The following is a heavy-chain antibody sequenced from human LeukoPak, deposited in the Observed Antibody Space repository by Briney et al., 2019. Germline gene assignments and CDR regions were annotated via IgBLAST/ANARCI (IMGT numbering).Heavy chain of an antibody. Sequence: GGSLRLSCAASAFTFRSYAMIWVRQAPGKGLEWVSTVSGSGGSTYYADSVKGRFTISRDNAKNSLYLQMDSLRAEDTALYYCARAPITSPFYFDYWGQGTLVTVSS. D-gene: IGHD2-2*01. J-gene: IGHJ4*02. V-gene: IGHV3-23*01. CDR3: ARAPITSPFYFDY. CDR2: VSGSGGST. CDR1: AFTFRSYA.